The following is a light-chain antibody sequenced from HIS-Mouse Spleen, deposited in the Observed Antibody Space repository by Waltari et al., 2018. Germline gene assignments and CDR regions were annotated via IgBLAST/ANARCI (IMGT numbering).Light chain of an antibody. J-gene: IGLJ3*02. Sequence: QSALTQPASVSGSPGQSITTSSTVTPSDVGGYNLVSWYQQHPAKAPKLMIYEGSKRPSGVSNRFSGSKSGNTAFLTISGLQAEDEADYYCCSYAGSSTWVFGGGTKLTVL. CDR3: CSYAGSSTWV. CDR2: EGS. CDR1: PSDVGGYNL. V-gene: IGLV2-23*01.